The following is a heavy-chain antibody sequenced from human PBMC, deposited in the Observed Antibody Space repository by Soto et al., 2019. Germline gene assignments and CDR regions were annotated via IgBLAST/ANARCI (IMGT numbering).Heavy chain of an antibody. Sequence: EVQLLESGGGLVQPGGSLRLSCAASGFTFSTSAMSWVRQAPGKGLGWVSAISRTGDIPYYADSVKGRFTISRDNFKNTLYMQKNSVTAEDTAVYYCAKDFGAAVPGGQGTMVTVSS. V-gene: IGHV3-23*01. J-gene: IGHJ3*01. D-gene: IGHD6-19*01. CDR3: AKDFGAAVP. CDR1: GFTFSTSA. CDR2: ISRTGDIP.